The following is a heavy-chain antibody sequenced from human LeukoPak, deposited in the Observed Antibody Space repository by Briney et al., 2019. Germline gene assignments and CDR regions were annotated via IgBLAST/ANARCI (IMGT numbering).Heavy chain of an antibody. J-gene: IGHJ5*02. D-gene: IGHD2-2*01. V-gene: IGHV3-23*01. CDR2: ISGSGGST. CDR1: GFTFSSYA. Sequence: GGSLRLSCAASGFTFSSYAMSWVRQAPGKGLEWVSAISGSGGSTYYADSVKGRFTISRDNSKNTLYLQMNSLRAEDTAVYYCANGCVVPAANNNWFDPWCQGTLVTVTS. CDR3: ANGCVVPAANNNWFDP.